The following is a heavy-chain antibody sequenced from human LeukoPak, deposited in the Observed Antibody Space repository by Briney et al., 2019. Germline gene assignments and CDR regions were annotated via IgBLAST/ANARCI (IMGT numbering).Heavy chain of an antibody. CDR3: ARTQAGYSSSWASTGFDY. J-gene: IGHJ4*02. CDR1: GFTFRKYG. D-gene: IGHD6-13*01. Sequence: GGSLRLSCAASGFTFRKYGMHWVRQAPGKGLEWVAVIWHSGSDKNYADSVKDRFTISRDNSKNTLYLQMNSLRAEDTAVYYCARTQAGYSSSWASTGFDYWGQGTLVTVSS. CDR2: IWHSGSDK. V-gene: IGHV3-33*01.